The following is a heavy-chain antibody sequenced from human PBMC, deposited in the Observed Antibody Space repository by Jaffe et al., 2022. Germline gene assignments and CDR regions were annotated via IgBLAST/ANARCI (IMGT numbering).Heavy chain of an antibody. J-gene: IGHJ4*02. CDR2: IYYSGST. CDR3: ARYYYDSSGLCGSFDY. Sequence: QVQLQESGPGLVKPSETLSLTCTVSGGSISSYYWSWIRQPPGKGLEWIGYIYYSGSTNYNPSLKSRVTISVDTSKNQFSLKLSSVTAADTAVYYCARYYYDSSGLCGSFDYWGQGTLVTVSS. D-gene: IGHD3-22*01. CDR1: GGSISSYY. V-gene: IGHV4-59*01.